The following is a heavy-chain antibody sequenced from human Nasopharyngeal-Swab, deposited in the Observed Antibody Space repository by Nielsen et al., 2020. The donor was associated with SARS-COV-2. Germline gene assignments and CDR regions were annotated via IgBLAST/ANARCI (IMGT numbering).Heavy chain of an antibody. V-gene: IGHV3-7*01. CDR2: LNQDGSEK. Sequence: GESLKPPCPASGFTFHRYWMRWVRQAPGQGLEWVANLNQDGSEKYYVDSVKGRFTISRDNAKNSLYLQMNSLRAEDTAVYYCARDKVLRDYVWGSYRSSYYYYNGMDVWGQGTTVTVSS. D-gene: IGHD3-16*02. CDR3: ARDKVLRDYVWGSYRSSYYYYNGMDV. CDR1: GFTFHRYW. J-gene: IGHJ6*02.